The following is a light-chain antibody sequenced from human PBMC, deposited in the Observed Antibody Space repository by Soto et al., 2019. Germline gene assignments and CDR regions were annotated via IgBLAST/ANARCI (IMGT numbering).Light chain of an antibody. CDR1: QDISTW. CDR2: SAS. V-gene: IGKV1-12*01. Sequence: DIQMTQSPSFVSASVGDRVTITCRASQDISTWLAWYQQKPGRAPNLLIYSASSLQSGVPSRFSGSRSGTDFTLTISSLQPEDFATYYCQQANSFPYTFGQGTKLEIK. J-gene: IGKJ2*01. CDR3: QQANSFPYT.